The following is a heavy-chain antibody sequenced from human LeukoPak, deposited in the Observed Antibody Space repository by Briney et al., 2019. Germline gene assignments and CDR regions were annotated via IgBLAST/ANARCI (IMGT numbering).Heavy chain of an antibody. CDR2: IYYSGTT. Sequence: SETLSLTCTVSGDSVSSDSYYWSWIRQPPGEGLVWIAYIYYSGTTKYNPSLKSRVTIAVDTSKNHFSLKLSSVAAADTAVYYCARDSRGYYDSSGYFDYWGQGTLVTVSS. J-gene: IGHJ4*02. D-gene: IGHD3-22*01. CDR1: GDSVSSDSYY. CDR3: ARDSRGYYDSSGYFDY. V-gene: IGHV4-61*03.